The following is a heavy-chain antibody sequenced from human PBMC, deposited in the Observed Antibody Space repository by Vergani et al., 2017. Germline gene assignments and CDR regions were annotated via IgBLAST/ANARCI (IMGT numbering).Heavy chain of an antibody. CDR2: IIPIFGTT. J-gene: IGHJ4*02. D-gene: IGHD5-24*01. Sequence: QGQLAQSGAEVKKPGSSVKVSCKASGGTFSSNSISWVRQAPGQGLEWMGRIIPIFGTTSYAQKFQGRVTILADESTSTAYMELSSLRSEDTAVYYCARSPRRSRDGYNYFDYWGQGTLVTVSS. CDR1: GGTFSSNS. V-gene: IGHV1-69*13. CDR3: ARSPRRSRDGYNYFDY.